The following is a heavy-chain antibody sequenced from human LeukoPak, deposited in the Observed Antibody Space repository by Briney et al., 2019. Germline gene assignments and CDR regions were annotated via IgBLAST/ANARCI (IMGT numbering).Heavy chain of an antibody. V-gene: IGHV3-73*01. CDR1: GFTFSGSA. D-gene: IGHD4-17*01. J-gene: IGHJ4*02. CDR3: ARKEYGDHRRFDY. CDR2: IRSKANSYAT. Sequence: GGSLRLSCAASGFTFSGSAMHWVRQASGKGLEWVGRIRSKANSYATAYAASVKGRFTISRDDSKNTAYLQMNSLKTEDTAVYYCARKEYGDHRRFDYWGQGTLVTVSS.